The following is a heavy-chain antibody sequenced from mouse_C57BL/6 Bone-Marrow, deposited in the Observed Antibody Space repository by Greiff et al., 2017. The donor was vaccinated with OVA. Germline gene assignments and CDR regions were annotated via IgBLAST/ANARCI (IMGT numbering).Heavy chain of an antibody. CDR3: ARSRGYCVDY. J-gene: IGHJ2*01. V-gene: IGHV1-4*01. CDR2: INPSSGYT. CDR1: GYTFTSYT. D-gene: IGHD2-3*01. Sequence: QVQLKESGAELARPGASVKMSCKASGYTFTSYTMHWVKQRPGQGLEWIGYINPSSGYTKSNHQFKDKATLTADKSSSTAYMQLSSRTSEDSAVYCCARSRGYCVDYWGQGTTLTVSS.